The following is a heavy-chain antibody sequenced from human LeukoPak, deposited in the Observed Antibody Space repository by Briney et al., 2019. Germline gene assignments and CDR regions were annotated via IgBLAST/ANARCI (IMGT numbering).Heavy chain of an antibody. J-gene: IGHJ5*02. CDR2: IYYSGST. D-gene: IGHD3-22*01. CDR1: GDSISSYF. CDR3: ARQDYDSSGYYLDNWFDP. V-gene: IGHV4-59*08. Sequence: PSETLSLTCTVSGDSISSYFWSWIRQPPGKGLEWIGYIYYSGSTSYNPSLKSRVTMSLDTSKNQFSLKLSSVTAADAAVYYCARQDYDSSGYYLDNWFDPWGQGTLVTVSS.